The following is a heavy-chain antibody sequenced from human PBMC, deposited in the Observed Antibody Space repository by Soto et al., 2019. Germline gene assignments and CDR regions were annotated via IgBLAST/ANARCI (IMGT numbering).Heavy chain of an antibody. Sequence: SETLSLTCAVSGGCISGSSFYWSWVRQPPGKGLEWIGEIYHSGSTNYNPSLKSRVTISVDKSKNQFSLKLSSVTAADTAVYYCAEFSGSYHPYWGQGTLVTVSS. J-gene: IGHJ4*02. D-gene: IGHD1-26*01. CDR2: IYHSGST. CDR3: AEFSGSYHPY. CDR1: GGCISGSSFY. V-gene: IGHV4-4*02.